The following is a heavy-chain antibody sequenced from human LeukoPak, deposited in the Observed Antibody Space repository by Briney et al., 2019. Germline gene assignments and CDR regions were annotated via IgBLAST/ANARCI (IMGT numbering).Heavy chain of an antibody. Sequence: GGSLRLSCAASGFSVGSNYMSWVRQAPGKGLEWVSILYSGDSTYYADSVKGRFIVSRDNSKNTLFLQMNALRVEDTAVYYCARVGDHYHWYLDVWGRGTLATVSS. CDR1: GFSVGSNY. CDR2: LYSGDST. CDR3: ARVGDHYHWYLDV. J-gene: IGHJ2*01. D-gene: IGHD3-10*01. V-gene: IGHV3-53*01.